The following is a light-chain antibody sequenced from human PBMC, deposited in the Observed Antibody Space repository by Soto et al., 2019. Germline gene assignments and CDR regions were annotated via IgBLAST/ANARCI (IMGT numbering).Light chain of an antibody. Sequence: QSALTQPASVSGSPGQSITISCTGTSSDVGGYNYVSWYQQHPGKAPKLMIYEVSNRPSGVSNRFSGSKSGNTASLTISGLQAEDEADYYCSSYTSSSPLVFGPGTKLTVL. V-gene: IGLV2-14*01. CDR2: EVS. CDR3: SSYTSSSPLV. J-gene: IGLJ1*01. CDR1: SSDVGGYNY.